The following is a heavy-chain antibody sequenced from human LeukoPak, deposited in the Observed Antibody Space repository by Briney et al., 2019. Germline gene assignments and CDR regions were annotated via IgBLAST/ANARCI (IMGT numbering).Heavy chain of an antibody. Sequence: SETLSLTCAVSGGSISSGGYSWSWIRQPPGKGLEWIGYIYYSGSTYYNPSLKSRVTISVDTSKNQFSLKLSSVTAADTAVYYCARADDYTFDYWGQGTLVTVSS. J-gene: IGHJ4*02. CDR3: ARADDYTFDY. CDR2: IYYSGST. D-gene: IGHD4-11*01. CDR1: GGSISSGGYS. V-gene: IGHV4-30-4*07.